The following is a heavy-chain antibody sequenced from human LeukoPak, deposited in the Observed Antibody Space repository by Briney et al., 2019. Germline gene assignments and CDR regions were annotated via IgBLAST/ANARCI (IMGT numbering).Heavy chain of an antibody. V-gene: IGHV5-51*01. CDR1: GYIFTNYW. CDR2: IYPGDSDT. D-gene: IGHD3-3*01. J-gene: IGHJ4*02. Sequence: GESLKISCKGSGYIFTNYWIGWVRQMPGKGLEWMGLIYPGDSDTKYSPSFQGQVIISADKSISTAYLQWSSLKASDTAMYYCARQAGGDFLNYWGQGTLVTVSS. CDR3: ARQAGGDFLNY.